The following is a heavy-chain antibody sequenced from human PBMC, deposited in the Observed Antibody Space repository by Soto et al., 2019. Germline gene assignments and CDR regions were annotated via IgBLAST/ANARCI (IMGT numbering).Heavy chain of an antibody. Sequence: QLQLQESGSGLVKPSQTLSLTCAVSGGSISSGGYSWSWIRQPPGKGLEWIGYIYHSGSTYYNPSLKSRVTISVDRSKNQFSLKLSSVTAADTAVYYCARKVGLLCSGGSCYRYNWFDPWGQGTLVTVSS. D-gene: IGHD2-15*01. CDR2: IYHSGST. CDR1: GGSISSGGYS. J-gene: IGHJ5*02. CDR3: ARKVGLLCSGGSCYRYNWFDP. V-gene: IGHV4-30-2*01.